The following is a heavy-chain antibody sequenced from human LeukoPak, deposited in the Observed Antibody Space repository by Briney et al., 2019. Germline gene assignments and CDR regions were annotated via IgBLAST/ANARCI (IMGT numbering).Heavy chain of an antibody. CDR1: GFTFSSYA. CDR3: ARGKIDSSGYYPYYFDY. CDR2: ISYDGSNK. D-gene: IGHD3-22*01. J-gene: IGHJ4*02. Sequence: GGPLRLSCAASGFTFSSYAMHWVRQAPGKGLEWVAVISYDGSNKYYADSVKGRFTISRDNSKNTLYLQMNSLRAEDTAVYYCARGKIDSSGYYPYYFDYWGQGTLVTVSS. V-gene: IGHV3-30-3*01.